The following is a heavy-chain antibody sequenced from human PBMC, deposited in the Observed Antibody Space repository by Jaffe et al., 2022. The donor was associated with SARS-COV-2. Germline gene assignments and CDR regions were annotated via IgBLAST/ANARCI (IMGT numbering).Heavy chain of an antibody. CDR3: AKDDYGEGVY. CDR1: GFTFSSYG. V-gene: IGHV3-30*18. D-gene: IGHD4-17*01. J-gene: IGHJ4*02. Sequence: QVQLVESGGGVVQPGRSLRLSCAASGFTFSSYGMHWVRQAPGKGLEWVAVISYDGSNKYYADSVKGRFTISRDNSKNTLYLQMNSLRAEDTAVYYCAKDDYGEGVYWGQGTLVTVSS. CDR2: ISYDGSNK.